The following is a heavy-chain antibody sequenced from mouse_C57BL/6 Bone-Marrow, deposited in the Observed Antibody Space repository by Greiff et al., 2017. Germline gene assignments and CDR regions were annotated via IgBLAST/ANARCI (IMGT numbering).Heavy chain of an antibody. V-gene: IGHV1-81*01. Sequence: QVQLQQSGAELARPGASVKLSCKASGYTFTSYGISWVKQRPGQGLEWIGEIYPRSGNTYYNEKFKGKATLTADKSSSTAYMELRSLTSEDAAVYFCARDPFAYWGQGTLVTVSA. CDR2: IYPRSGNT. J-gene: IGHJ3*01. CDR1: GYTFTSYG. CDR3: ARDPFAY.